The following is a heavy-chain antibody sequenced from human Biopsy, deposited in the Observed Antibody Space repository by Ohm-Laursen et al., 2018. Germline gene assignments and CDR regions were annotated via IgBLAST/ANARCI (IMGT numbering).Heavy chain of an antibody. CDR2: TYYSGST. J-gene: IGHJ6*02. CDR1: GGSISRDY. CDR3: VRTNYPSYGFDV. Sequence: SQTLSLTCSVSGGSISRDYWAWIRQPPGKGLQWIGYTYYSGSTNYNPSLNSRVTIAVDTSKNQFSLMLSSVTAADMSVYYCVRTNYPSYGFDVWGQGTTVTVS. V-gene: IGHV4-59*01.